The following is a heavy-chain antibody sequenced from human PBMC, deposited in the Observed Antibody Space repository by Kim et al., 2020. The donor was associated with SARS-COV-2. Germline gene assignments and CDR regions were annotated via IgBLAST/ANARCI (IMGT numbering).Heavy chain of an antibody. V-gene: IGHV1-46*01. CDR1: GYTFTSYY. CDR2: INPSGGST. J-gene: IGHJ5*02. CDR3: ARDTVDYGDYVGWFDP. Sequence: ASVKASCKASGYTFTSYYMHWVRQAPGQGLEWMGIINPSGGSTSYAQKFQGRVTMTRDTSTSTVYMELSSLRSEDTAVYYCARDTVDYGDYVGWFDPWGQGTLVTVSS. D-gene: IGHD4-17*01.